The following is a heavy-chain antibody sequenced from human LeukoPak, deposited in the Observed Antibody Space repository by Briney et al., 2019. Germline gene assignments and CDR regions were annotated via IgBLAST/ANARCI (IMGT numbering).Heavy chain of an antibody. CDR2: IHVIGST. V-gene: IGHV4-4*09. Sequence: PSETLSLTCTVSGGSITSYSWSWIRQTPGKGLEWIGHIHVIGSTNYHPSLESRVTISVDTSKNHFSPRLSSVTAADTAVYYCARRLYSSGYSDTFDIWGQGVKVTVSS. J-gene: IGHJ3*02. D-gene: IGHD3-22*01. CDR1: GGSITSYS. CDR3: ARRLYSSGYSDTFDI.